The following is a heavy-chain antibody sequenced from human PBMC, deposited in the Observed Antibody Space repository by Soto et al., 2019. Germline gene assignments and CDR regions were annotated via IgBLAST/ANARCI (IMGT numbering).Heavy chain of an antibody. Sequence: QVQLQESGPGLVKPSQTLSLTCTVSGGSISSGGYYWSWIRQHPGKGLEWIGYIYYSGSTYYNPSLKSRVTRSVDTSKNQFSLKLSSVTAADTAVYYCARGGAETGPRRRVDAFDIWGQGTMVTVSS. J-gene: IGHJ3*02. CDR3: ARGGAETGPRRRVDAFDI. V-gene: IGHV4-31*03. CDR2: IYYSGST. CDR1: GGSISSGGYY. D-gene: IGHD1-1*01.